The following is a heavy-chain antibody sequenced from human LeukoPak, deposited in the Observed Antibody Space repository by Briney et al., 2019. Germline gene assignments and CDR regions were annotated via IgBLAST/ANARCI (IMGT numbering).Heavy chain of an antibody. CDR1: GFPFSGYW. D-gene: IGHD4-17*01. Sequence: GGSLRLSCAGSGFPFSGYWMSWVRQAPGKGLFWLGNINHNGSAIYYVDPVKGRFTISRDNAKTSLFLQMNSLRVEDTAVYYRARVGHGDGVIDFWGQGALVTVSS. CDR3: ARVGHGDGVIDF. V-gene: IGHV3-7*01. CDR2: INHNGSAI. J-gene: IGHJ4*02.